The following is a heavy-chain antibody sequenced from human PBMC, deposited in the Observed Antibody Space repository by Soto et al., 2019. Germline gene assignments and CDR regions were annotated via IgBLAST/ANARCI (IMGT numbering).Heavy chain of an antibody. V-gene: IGHV4-31*03. J-gene: IGHJ3*02. CDR3: ARAASTTYYYDSSGYVNDAFDI. Sequence: SETLSLTCTVSGGSISSCGYYWSWIRQHPVKGLEWIGYIYYSGSTYYNPSLKSRVTISVDTSKNQFSLKLSSVTAADTAVYYCARAASTTYYYDSSGYVNDAFDIWGQGTMVNVSS. CDR1: GGSISSCGYY. D-gene: IGHD3-22*01. CDR2: IYYSGST.